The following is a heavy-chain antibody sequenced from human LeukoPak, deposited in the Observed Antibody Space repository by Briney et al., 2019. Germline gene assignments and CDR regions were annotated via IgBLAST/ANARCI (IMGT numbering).Heavy chain of an antibody. V-gene: IGHV3-74*01. J-gene: IGHJ6*02. CDR2: ISTDGSST. CDR1: GFTFSNYA. CDR3: ASYLTSIPSGMDV. Sequence: PGGSLRLSCAASGFTFSNYATSWVRQAPGKGLVWVSRISTDGSSTTYADSVKGRFTISRDNGRNTLYLQMYSLRAEDTAVYYCASYLTSIPSGMDVWGQGTTVTVSS. D-gene: IGHD2/OR15-2a*01.